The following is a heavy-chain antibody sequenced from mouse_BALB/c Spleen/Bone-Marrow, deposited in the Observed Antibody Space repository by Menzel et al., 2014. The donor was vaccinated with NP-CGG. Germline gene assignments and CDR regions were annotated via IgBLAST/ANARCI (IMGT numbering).Heavy chain of an antibody. D-gene: IGHD2-4*01. CDR1: RHSFTGYY. CDR2: ISCYIGDN. Sequence: LVKTGASVTLSCKASRHSFTGYYMHWVKQSHGTCLAWIGSISCYIGDNNYNQKFKGKATFTVDTSSSTAYMQFNSLTSEDATVYYCARGRAIYYEDYYAMDYWCQGISVTVSS. CDR3: ARGRAIYYEDYYAMDY. J-gene: IGHJ4*01. V-gene: IGHV1S34*01.